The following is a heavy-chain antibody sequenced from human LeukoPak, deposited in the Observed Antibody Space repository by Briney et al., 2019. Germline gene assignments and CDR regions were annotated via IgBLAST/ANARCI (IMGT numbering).Heavy chain of an antibody. V-gene: IGHV3-9*01. Sequence: GGSLRLSCAASGLTFDDYAMHWVRHAPGKGLEWVSGISWNSGNIGYADSVKGRFTISRDNAKNSLYLQMNSLRAEDTAVYYCATRTRITIFGVVIIGDDAFDIWGQGTMVTVSS. D-gene: IGHD3-3*01. CDR2: ISWNSGNI. J-gene: IGHJ3*02. CDR3: ATRTRITIFGVVIIGDDAFDI. CDR1: GLTFDDYA.